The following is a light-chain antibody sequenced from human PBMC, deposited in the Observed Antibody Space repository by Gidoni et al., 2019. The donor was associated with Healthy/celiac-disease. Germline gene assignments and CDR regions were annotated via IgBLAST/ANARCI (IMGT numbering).Light chain of an antibody. Sequence: QSVLTQPPSAYGTPGQRVTIPCSGSSSNIGSNTVHWYQQPPGTAPKLLIYSNNQRPSGVPDRFSGSKSGTSASLAISGLQSEDEADYYCAAWNDSLVFGGGTKLTVL. V-gene: IGLV1-44*01. CDR3: AAWNDSLV. CDR2: SNN. J-gene: IGLJ2*01. CDR1: SSNIGSNT.